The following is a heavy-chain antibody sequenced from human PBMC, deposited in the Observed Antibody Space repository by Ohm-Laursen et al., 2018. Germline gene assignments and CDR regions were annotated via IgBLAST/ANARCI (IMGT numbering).Heavy chain of an antibody. V-gene: IGHV1-18*01. CDR3: ARDVLGYCSGGSCYGDWFDP. J-gene: IGHJ5*02. CDR1: GYTFTSYG. CDR2: ISAYNGNT. Sequence: SVKVSCKVSGYTFTSYGISWVRQAPGQGLEWMGWISAYNGNTNYAQKLQGRVTMTTDTSTSTAYMELRSLRSGDTAVYYCARDVLGYCSGGSCYGDWFDPWGQGTLVTVSS. D-gene: IGHD2-15*01.